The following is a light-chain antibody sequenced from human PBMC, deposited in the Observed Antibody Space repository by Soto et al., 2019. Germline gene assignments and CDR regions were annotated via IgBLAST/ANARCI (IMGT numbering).Light chain of an antibody. J-gene: IGLJ2*01. CDR1: NIGSKG. CDR2: SDT. V-gene: IGLV3-21*04. Sequence: SYELTQPPSVSVAPGKTASISCGVNNIGSKGFHWYQQKPGQAPVLVIYSDTDLPPVIPERFSGSNSANLATLTISRVEAGDEADDYCQVWDSGSAHVVFGGGTKLTVL. CDR3: QVWDSGSAHVV.